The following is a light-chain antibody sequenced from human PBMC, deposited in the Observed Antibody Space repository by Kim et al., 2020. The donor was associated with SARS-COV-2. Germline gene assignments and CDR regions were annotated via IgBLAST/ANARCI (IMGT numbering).Light chain of an antibody. V-gene: IGKV3-20*01. J-gene: IGKJ4*01. CDR1: QTISTYY. CDR2: GTS. Sequence: LSPGERATLSCRASQTISTYYLAWYQQKPGQAPRLLIYGTSNRDTGIPDRFSGSGSGTDFTLTISRLEPEDFAVYYCQQYGGSLTFGGGTKVDIK. CDR3: QQYGGSLT.